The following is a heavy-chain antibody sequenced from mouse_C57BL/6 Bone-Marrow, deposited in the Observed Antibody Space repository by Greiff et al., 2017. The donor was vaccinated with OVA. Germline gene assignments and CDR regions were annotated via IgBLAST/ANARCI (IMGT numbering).Heavy chain of an antibody. V-gene: IGHV1-66*01. CDR3: ARGAYYYGGFDY. CDR1: GYSFTSYY. Sequence: QVQLQQSGPELVKPGASVKISCKASGYSFTSYYIHWVKQRPGQGLEWIGWIYPGSGNTKYNEKFKGKATLTADTSSSTAYMQLSSLTSEDSAVYYCARGAYYYGGFDYWGQGTTLTVSS. CDR2: IYPGSGNT. D-gene: IGHD1-1*01. J-gene: IGHJ2*01.